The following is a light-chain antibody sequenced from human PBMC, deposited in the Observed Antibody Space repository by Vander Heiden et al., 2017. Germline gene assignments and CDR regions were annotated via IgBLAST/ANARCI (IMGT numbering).Light chain of an antibody. CDR2: SNN. Sequence: QSVLTPPPSASGTPGQRVTISCSGRSSNLGSNTVNWYQQLPGTAPNLLIYSNNQRPSGVPDRFSGSKSGTSASLAISGLQAEDEADYYCAAWDDSLNGVVFGGGTKLTVL. CDR3: AAWDDSLNGVV. CDR1: SSNLGSNT. V-gene: IGLV1-44*01. J-gene: IGLJ2*01.